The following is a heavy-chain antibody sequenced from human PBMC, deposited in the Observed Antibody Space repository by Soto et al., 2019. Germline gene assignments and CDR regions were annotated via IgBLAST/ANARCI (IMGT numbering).Heavy chain of an antibody. CDR1: GYSFTSYW. Sequence: GASQKISGKGSGYSFTSYWIGWVRQMPGKGLERMGIIYPGDSDTRYSPSFQGQVTISADKSISTAYLQWSILKASDTATYYCARRTGPSSWSYLDFCGQGNTVTVAS. V-gene: IGHV5-51*01. CDR2: IYPGDSDT. CDR3: ARRTGPSSWSYLDF. D-gene: IGHD1-26*01. J-gene: IGHJ6*02.